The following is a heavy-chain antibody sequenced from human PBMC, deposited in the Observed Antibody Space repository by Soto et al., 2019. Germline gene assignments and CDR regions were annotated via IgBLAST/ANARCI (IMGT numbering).Heavy chain of an antibody. V-gene: IGHV2-26*01. D-gene: IGHD3-10*01. Sequence: QVTLKESGPVLVKPTETLTLTCTVSGFSLSSARMSVSWIRQPPGKALEWLAHIFSSDATSYSASLKSRLTISKDTSKSQVVLTMTNMNPVDTATYYCTRIRGWGWLGPNDYWGQGTLVTVSS. CDR3: TRIRGWGWLGPNDY. J-gene: IGHJ4*02. CDR1: GFSLSSARMS. CDR2: IFSSDAT.